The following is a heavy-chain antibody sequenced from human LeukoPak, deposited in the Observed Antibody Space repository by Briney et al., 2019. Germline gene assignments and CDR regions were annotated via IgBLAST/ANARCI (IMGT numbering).Heavy chain of an antibody. CDR2: INHSGST. CDR1: GYSISSAYY. CDR3: ARLAVRGVIITRDY. Sequence: PSETLSLTCSVSGYSISSAYYWGWIRQPPGKGLEWIGEINHSGSTNYNPSLKSRVTISVDTSKNQFSLKLSSVTAADTAVYYCARLAVRGVIITRDYWGQGTLVTVSS. V-gene: IGHV4-38-2*02. D-gene: IGHD3-10*01. J-gene: IGHJ4*02.